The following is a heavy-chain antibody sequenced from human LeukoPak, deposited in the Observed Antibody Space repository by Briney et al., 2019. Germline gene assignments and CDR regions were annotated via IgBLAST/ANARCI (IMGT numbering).Heavy chain of an antibody. CDR3: ARDQGVFYDYIWGSPYYFDY. Sequence: GGSLRLSCAASGFTFSSYWMSWVRQAPGKGLEWVANIKQDGSEKYYVDSVKGRFTISRDNAKNSLHLQMNSLRAEDTAVYYCARDQGVFYDYIWGSPYYFDYWGQGTLVTVSS. J-gene: IGHJ4*02. D-gene: IGHD3-16*01. CDR1: GFTFSSYW. CDR2: IKQDGSEK. V-gene: IGHV3-7*01.